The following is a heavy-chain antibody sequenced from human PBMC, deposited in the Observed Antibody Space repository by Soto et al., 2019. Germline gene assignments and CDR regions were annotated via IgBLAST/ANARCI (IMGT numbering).Heavy chain of an antibody. CDR2: INSEGSEK. Sequence: EVQLVESGGGLVQPGGSLRLSCVASGFTLSNYCMTWVRQAPGKGLEWVANINSEGSEKNYVDSVKGRFTISRDNANNXXXLXXXXXXXXXXXXXXXXXXXXXAXWGQGTLVIVSS. V-gene: IGHV3-7*02. J-gene: IGHJ4*02. CDR3: XXXXXXAX. CDR1: GFTLSNYC.